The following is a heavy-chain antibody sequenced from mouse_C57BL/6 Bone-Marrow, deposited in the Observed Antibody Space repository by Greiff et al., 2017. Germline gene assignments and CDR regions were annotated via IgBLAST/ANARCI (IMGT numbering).Heavy chain of an antibody. J-gene: IGHJ3*01. V-gene: IGHV1-64*01. CDR1: GYTFTSYW. D-gene: IGHD3-2*02. Sequence: VQLQQPGAELVKPGASVKLSCKASGYTFTSYWMHWVKQRPGQGLEWIGMIHPNSGSTNYNEKFKSKATLTVGKSSSTAYMQLSSLTSEDSAVYYCAREDSSGYLFAYWGEGTLVTVSA. CDR2: IHPNSGST. CDR3: AREDSSGYLFAY.